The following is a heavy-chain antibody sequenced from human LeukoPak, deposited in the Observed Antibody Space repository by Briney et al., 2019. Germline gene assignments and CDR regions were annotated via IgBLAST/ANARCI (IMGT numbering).Heavy chain of an antibody. J-gene: IGHJ4*02. CDR2: ISDDGINK. D-gene: IGHD4-23*01. CDR3: ARDYGGNSDFDY. V-gene: IGHV3-30-3*01. CDR1: GFTFSSYS. Sequence: QTGRSLRLSCAASGFTFSSYSMHWVRQAPGKGLEWVAAISDDGINKYYADSVKGRFTISRDNSRNTLYLQMNSLRAEDTAVYYCARDYGGNSDFDYWGQGTLVTVSS.